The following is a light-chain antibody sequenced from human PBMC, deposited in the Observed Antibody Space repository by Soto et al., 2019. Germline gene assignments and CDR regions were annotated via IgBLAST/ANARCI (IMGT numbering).Light chain of an antibody. Sequence: QSALTQPASVSGSPGQSITISCTGTSSDIGTYKYVSWYQQYPGRAPKLMIYEVTKRPSGVPDRFSGSKSGNTASLTVSGLQAEDEADYYCSSYAASNNFYFVFGGGTKLTVL. CDR3: SSYAASNNFYFV. J-gene: IGLJ3*02. CDR2: EVT. CDR1: SSDIGTYKY. V-gene: IGLV2-8*01.